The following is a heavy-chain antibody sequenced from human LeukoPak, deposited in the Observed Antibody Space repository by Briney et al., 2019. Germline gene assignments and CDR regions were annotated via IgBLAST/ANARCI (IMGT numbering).Heavy chain of an antibody. D-gene: IGHD3-9*01. CDR1: GYTFTGYY. CDR2: INPNSGGT. Sequence: ASVKVSCKASGYTFTGYYMHWVRQAPGQGLEWMGWINPNSGGTNYAQKLQGRVTMTTDTSTSTAYMELRSLRSDDTAVYYCARDKGVLRYFDWLLPFDYWGQGTLVTVSS. V-gene: IGHV1-2*02. CDR3: ARDKGVLRYFDWLLPFDY. J-gene: IGHJ4*02.